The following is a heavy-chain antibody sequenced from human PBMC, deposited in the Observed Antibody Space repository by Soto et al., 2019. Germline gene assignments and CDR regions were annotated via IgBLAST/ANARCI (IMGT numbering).Heavy chain of an antibody. D-gene: IGHD2-15*01. Sequence: SETLSLTCSVSGGSMRSYYWSWIRQPPGKGLEWIGYIHDSGITDYNPSLKSRATISIDTFRNQISLNLHSVTAADTAVYYCARVYCSGGSCYRLDYWGQGTLVTVSS. CDR2: IHDSGIT. J-gene: IGHJ4*02. CDR3: ARVYCSGGSCYRLDY. CDR1: GGSMRSYY. V-gene: IGHV4-59*01.